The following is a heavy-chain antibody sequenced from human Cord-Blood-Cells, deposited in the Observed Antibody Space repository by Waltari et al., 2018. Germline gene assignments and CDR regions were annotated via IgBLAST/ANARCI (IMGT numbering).Heavy chain of an antibody. J-gene: IGHJ4*02. V-gene: IGHV3-30*04. CDR3: ASDGSGSYYNFDY. D-gene: IGHD3-10*01. CDR2: ISYDGSNK. CDR1: GFTFSSYA. Sequence: QVQLVESGGGVVQPGRSLRLSCAASGFTFSSYAMPWVRQAPGKGMGWVAVISYDGSNKYCADSVKGRFTISRDNSKNTLYLQMNSLRAEDTAVYYCASDGSGSYYNFDYWGQGTLVTVSS.